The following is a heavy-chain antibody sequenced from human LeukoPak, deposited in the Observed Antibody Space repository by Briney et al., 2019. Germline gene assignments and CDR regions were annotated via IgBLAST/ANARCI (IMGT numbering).Heavy chain of an antibody. V-gene: IGHV3-33*01. CDR1: GFAFSSYG. D-gene: IGHD6-13*01. J-gene: IGHJ3*02. CDR3: ASAAGAFDM. Sequence: GGSLRLSCAASGFAFSSYGMHWIRQAPGKGLEWVAVIWSDESQKYYADSMKGRFTISRDNSKNMLCLQMNSLRVEDTAVYYCASAAGAFDMWGQGTLVTVSS. CDR2: IWSDESQK.